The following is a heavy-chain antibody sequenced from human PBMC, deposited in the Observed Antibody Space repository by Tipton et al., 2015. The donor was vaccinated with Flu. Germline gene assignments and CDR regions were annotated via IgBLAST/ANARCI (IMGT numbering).Heavy chain of an antibody. Sequence: SLRLSCAASGFTFSSYGMHWVRQAPGKGLEWVAVIWYDGSNKYYADSVKGRFTISRDNSKNTLYLQMNSLRAEGTAVYYCARGGEQWLVRSGYYFDYWGQGTLVTVSS. CDR3: ARGGEQWLVRSGYYFDY. CDR2: IWYDGSNK. D-gene: IGHD6-19*01. CDR1: GFTFSSYG. J-gene: IGHJ4*02. V-gene: IGHV3-33*01.